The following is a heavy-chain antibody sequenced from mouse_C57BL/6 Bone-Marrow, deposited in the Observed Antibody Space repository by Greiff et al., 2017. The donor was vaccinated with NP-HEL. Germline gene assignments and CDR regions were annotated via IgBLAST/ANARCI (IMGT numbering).Heavy chain of an antibody. CDR1: GFNIKDDY. V-gene: IGHV14-4*01. CDR3: TPTQRGENY. Sequence: EVQLQQSGAELVRPGASVKLSCTASGFNIKDDYMHWVNQRPEQGLEWIGWIDPEKGDTEYASKFQGKATITADTSSNTAYLQLSSLTSEDTAVYYCTPTQRGENYGGQGTTLTVSS. CDR2: IDPEKGDT. J-gene: IGHJ2*01.